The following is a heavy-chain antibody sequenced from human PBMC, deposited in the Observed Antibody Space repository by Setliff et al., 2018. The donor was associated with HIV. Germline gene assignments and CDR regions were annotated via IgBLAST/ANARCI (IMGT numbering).Heavy chain of an antibody. V-gene: IGHV4-61*09. D-gene: IGHD2-2*01. CDR2: IYTSGST. Sequence: SETLSLTCTVSGGSISSGSYYWSWIRQPAGKGLEWIGHIYTSGSTNYNPSLKSRVTISVDTSKNQFSLKLSSVTAADTAVCFCARKVGGDFDYWGQGTLVTVSS. J-gene: IGHJ4*02. CDR1: GGSISSGSYY. CDR3: ARKVGGDFDY.